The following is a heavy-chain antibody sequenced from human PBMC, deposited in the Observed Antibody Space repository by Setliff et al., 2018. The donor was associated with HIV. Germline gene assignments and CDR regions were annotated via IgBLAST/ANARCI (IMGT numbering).Heavy chain of an antibody. CDR2: IYTSGST. Sequence: SETLSLTCNVSGDSISGGSSYWSWIRQPAGKGLEWIGRIYTSGSTNYNPSLKSRVTMSVDTAKNQFSLRLSSVTAADTAVYYCARHPPHDSTWPYYYYGMDVWGQGTTVTVSS. CDR3: ARHPPHDSTWPYYYYGMDV. CDR1: GDSISGGSSY. J-gene: IGHJ6*02. D-gene: IGHD6-13*01. V-gene: IGHV4-61*02.